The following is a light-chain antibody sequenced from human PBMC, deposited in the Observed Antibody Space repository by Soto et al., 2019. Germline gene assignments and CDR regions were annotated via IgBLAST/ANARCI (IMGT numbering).Light chain of an antibody. V-gene: IGKV3-20*01. Sequence: EIVLTQSPRTLSLSPGESATLSCRASQNVYINSLAWFQQKPVQTPRRLIYGPSTRAAGVPDRFTGSGSGADFALTITSLEPEDFAMYYCQQYGGAPFTFGPGTRV. CDR3: QQYGGAPFT. J-gene: IGKJ3*01. CDR1: QNVYINS. CDR2: GPS.